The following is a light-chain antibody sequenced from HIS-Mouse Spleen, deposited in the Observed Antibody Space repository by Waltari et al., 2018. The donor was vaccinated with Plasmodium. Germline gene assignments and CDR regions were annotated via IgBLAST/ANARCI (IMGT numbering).Light chain of an antibody. V-gene: IGLV3-10*01. Sequence: SYELTQPPSVSVSPGQTARLTCTGDALPKTYAYWYQQKSGQAPVLVIYEDSKRPSGIPERCSGSSSGTMATLTISGAQVEDEADYYCYSTDSSGNHRVFGGGTKLTVL. CDR1: ALPKTY. CDR2: EDS. J-gene: IGLJ3*02. CDR3: YSTDSSGNHRV.